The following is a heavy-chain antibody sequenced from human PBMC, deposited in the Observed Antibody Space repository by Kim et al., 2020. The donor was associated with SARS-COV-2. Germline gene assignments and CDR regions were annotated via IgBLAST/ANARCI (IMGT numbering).Heavy chain of an antibody. V-gene: IGHV3-23*03. CDR3: ANHALTEWFGELLGAFDI. J-gene: IGHJ3*02. CDR2: IYSGGSST. Sequence: GGSLRLSCAASGFTFSSYAMSWVRQAPGKGLEWVSVIYSGGSSTYYADSVKGRFTISRDNSKNTLYLQMNSLRAEDTAVYYCANHALTEWFGELLGAFDIWGQGTMVTVSS. D-gene: IGHD3-10*01. CDR1: GFTFSSYA.